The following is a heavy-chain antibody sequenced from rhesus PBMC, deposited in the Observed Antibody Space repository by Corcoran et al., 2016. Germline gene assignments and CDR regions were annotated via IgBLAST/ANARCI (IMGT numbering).Heavy chain of an antibody. Sequence: GSLRLSCAASGFTFSSYWMNWVRQAPGKGLEWVSAINSGGGSTYYADSVKGRFTISRDNSKNTLSLQMNSLRAEDTAVYYCAKSGDSGYYFDYWGQGVLVTVSS. D-gene: IGHD3-28*01. CDR3: AKSGDSGYYFDY. V-gene: IGHV3S25*01. J-gene: IGHJ4*01. CDR1: GFTFSSYW. CDR2: INSGGGST.